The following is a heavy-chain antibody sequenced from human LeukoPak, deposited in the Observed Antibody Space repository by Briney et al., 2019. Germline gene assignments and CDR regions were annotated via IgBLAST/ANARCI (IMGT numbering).Heavy chain of an antibody. CDR3: AKDCDPTYYYGSGSHDY. V-gene: IGHV3-7*03. J-gene: IGHJ4*02. D-gene: IGHD3-10*01. CDR1: GFPFSSYW. Sequence: PGGSLRLSCVASGFPFSSYWMTWVRQAPGKGLEWVANIKQDGSKKSYVDSVKGRFTISRDNAKNSLYLQMNSLRAEDTAVYYCAKDCDPTYYYGSGSHDYWGQGTLVTVSS. CDR2: IKQDGSKK.